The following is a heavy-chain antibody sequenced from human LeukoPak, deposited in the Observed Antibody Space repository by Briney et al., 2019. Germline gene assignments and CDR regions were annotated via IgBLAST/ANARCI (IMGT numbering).Heavy chain of an antibody. CDR2: IVPIFGTA. J-gene: IGHJ4*02. Sequence: GASVKVPCKASGGTFSSYSISWVRQAPGQGLEWMGGIVPIFGTADYAQKFQGRVTITADESTSTAYMELSSLRSEDTAVYYCAKVAVAGRIQEEYDYWGQGTLVTVSS. CDR1: GGTFSSYS. D-gene: IGHD6-19*01. CDR3: AKVAVAGRIQEEYDY. V-gene: IGHV1-69*13.